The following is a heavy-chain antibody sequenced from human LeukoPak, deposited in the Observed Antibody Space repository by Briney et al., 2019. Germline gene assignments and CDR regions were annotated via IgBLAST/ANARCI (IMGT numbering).Heavy chain of an antibody. CDR1: GFSLSTSGMC. J-gene: IGHJ6*03. CDR3: ARIGGNPYYYMDV. V-gene: IGHV2-70*17. CDR2: IDWDDDK. D-gene: IGHD4-23*01. Sequence: VSGPSLVNPTPTLTLTCTFSGFSLSTSGMCVTWIRQPPGKALEWLARIDWDDDKFYSTSLKTRLTISQDTSKNQVVLTMTNMDPVDTATYYCARIGGNPYYYMDVWGKGTTVTVSS.